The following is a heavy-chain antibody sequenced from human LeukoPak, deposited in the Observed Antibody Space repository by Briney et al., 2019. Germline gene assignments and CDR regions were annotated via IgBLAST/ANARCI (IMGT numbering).Heavy chain of an antibody. J-gene: IGHJ4*02. Sequence: GGSLRLSCAASGFTFSSYAMSWVRQAPGKGLEWVSFISDGGGSTNYAGSVKGRFTISRDNSKNTLYLQMNSLRGDDTAVYYCAKRAASASYYFDYWGQGTLVTVSS. V-gene: IGHV3-23*01. CDR1: GFTFSSYA. CDR3: AKRAASASYYFDY. D-gene: IGHD6-25*01. CDR2: ISDGGGST.